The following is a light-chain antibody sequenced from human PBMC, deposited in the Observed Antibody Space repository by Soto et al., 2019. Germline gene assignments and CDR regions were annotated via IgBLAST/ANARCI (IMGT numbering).Light chain of an antibody. V-gene: IGKV1-9*01. Sequence: IHLTHSPSSLSASVLYRGTITFLASQGISNHLAWYQQKPGKAPKLLIYAASTLQSGVPSRFSGSGSGTDFTLTISSLQPEDFATYYCQQLNSYPLAFGPGTKVDIK. CDR3: QQLNSYPLA. J-gene: IGKJ3*01. CDR1: QGISNH. CDR2: AAS.